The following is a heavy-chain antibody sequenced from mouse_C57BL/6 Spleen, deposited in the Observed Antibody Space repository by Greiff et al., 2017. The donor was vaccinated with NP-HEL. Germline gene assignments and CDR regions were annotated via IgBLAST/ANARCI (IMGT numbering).Heavy chain of an antibody. CDR1: GFSLTSYA. D-gene: IGHD2-3*01. CDR2: IWTGGGT. CDR3: ARNLGDGYYGYFDY. J-gene: IGHJ2*01. Sequence: VMLVESGPGLVAPSQSLSITCTVSGFSLTSYAISWVRQPPGKGLEWLGVIWTGGGTNYNSALKSRLSISKDNSKSQVFLKMNSLQTDDTARYYCARNLGDGYYGYFDYWGQGTTLTVSS. V-gene: IGHV2-9-1*01.